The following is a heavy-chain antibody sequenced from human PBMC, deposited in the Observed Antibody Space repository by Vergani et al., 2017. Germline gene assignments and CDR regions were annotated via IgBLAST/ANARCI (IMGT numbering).Heavy chain of an antibody. CDR1: GGSLSSYY. V-gene: IGHV4-59*01. CDR3: AREMEYVRTLFDP. D-gene: IGHD2-8*01. CDR2: IYYSGST. J-gene: IGHJ5*02. Sequence: QVQLQESGPGLVKPSETLSLTCTVSGGSLSSYYWSWIRQPPGKGLEWIGYIYYSGSTNYNPSLKSRVTISVDTSKNQFSLKLSSVTAADTAVYYCAREMEYVRTLFDPWGQGTLVTVSS.